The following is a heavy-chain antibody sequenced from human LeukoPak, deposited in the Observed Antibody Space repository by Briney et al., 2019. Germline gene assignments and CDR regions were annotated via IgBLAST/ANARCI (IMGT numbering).Heavy chain of an antibody. Sequence: QAGGSLRLSCAASGFTFSSYEMNWVRQAPGKGLEWVSYINSNGVTIFYADSVKGRFTISRDNAKNSLYLRMNSLRADDTALYYCAHSSGCAYGLDYWGQGTLVTVSS. CDR2: INSNGVTI. CDR1: GFTFSSYE. J-gene: IGHJ4*02. V-gene: IGHV3-48*03. D-gene: IGHD6-19*01. CDR3: AHSSGCAYGLDY.